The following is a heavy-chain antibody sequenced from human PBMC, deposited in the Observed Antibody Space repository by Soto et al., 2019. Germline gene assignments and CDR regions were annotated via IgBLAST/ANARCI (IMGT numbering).Heavy chain of an antibody. CDR3: ARLGLYRILDY. Sequence: SETLSLTCTVSGGSISSYYWSWIRQPPGKGLEWIGYIYYSGSTNYNPSLKSRVTISVDTSKNQFSLKLSSVTAADTAVYYCARLGLYRILDYWGQGTLVTVSS. V-gene: IGHV4-59*01. CDR2: IYYSGST. J-gene: IGHJ4*02. D-gene: IGHD3-16*01. CDR1: GGSISSYY.